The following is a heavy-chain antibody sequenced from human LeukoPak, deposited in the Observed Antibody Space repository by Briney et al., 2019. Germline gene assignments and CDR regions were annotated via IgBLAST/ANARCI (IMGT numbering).Heavy chain of an antibody. CDR2: ISSTSSLI. Sequence: AGGSLRLSCAASGLTFSGLNMNWVRQAPGKGLEWVSSISSTSSLIWYADSLKGRFTTSRDNAKNSLYLQMDSLRAEDTAVYYCARYNCGWNDYWGQGTLVTVSS. CDR3: ARYNCGWNDY. CDR1: GLTFSGLN. V-gene: IGHV3-21*01. J-gene: IGHJ4*02. D-gene: IGHD6-19*01.